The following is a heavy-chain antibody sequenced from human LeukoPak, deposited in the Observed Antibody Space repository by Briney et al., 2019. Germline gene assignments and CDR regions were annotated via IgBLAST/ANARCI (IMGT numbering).Heavy chain of an antibody. Sequence: SETLSLTCTVSGGSFSTYYWSWIRQPPGKGLEWIGYIYYSGSTNYNPSLKSRVTISVDTSKNQFSLKLTSVTAANTAVYYCARDPYYDFWSAFQNDYWGQGTLVTVSS. CDR3: ARDPYYDFWSAFQNDY. D-gene: IGHD3-3*01. J-gene: IGHJ4*02. CDR1: GGSFSTYY. CDR2: IYYSGST. V-gene: IGHV4-59*12.